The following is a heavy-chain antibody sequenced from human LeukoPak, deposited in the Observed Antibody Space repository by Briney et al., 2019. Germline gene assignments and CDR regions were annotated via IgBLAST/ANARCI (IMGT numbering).Heavy chain of an antibody. D-gene: IGHD3-22*01. V-gene: IGHV4-61*02. CDR3: ARELRYDNSDSGAF. Sequence: SETLSLTCSVSGDPTSSGSYYWTWLRQPAGKRPEWIGRLHTTGRTNYNPSLKSRATISVDTSKNQFSLKLASVTAADTALYYCARELRYDNSDSGAFWGQGTVVTVSS. J-gene: IGHJ3*01. CDR2: LHTTGRT. CDR1: GDPTSSGSYY.